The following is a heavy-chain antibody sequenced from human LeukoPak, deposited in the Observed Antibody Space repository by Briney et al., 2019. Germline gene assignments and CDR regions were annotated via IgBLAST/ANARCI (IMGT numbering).Heavy chain of an antibody. J-gene: IGHJ4*02. V-gene: IGHV1-18*01. CDR1: GYTFTSYG. CDR3: ARVSSLAVAGTSGFDY. D-gene: IGHD6-19*01. CDR2: ISAYNGNT. Sequence: GASVKVSCKASGYTFTSYGISWVRQAPGQGLEWMGWISAYNGNTNYAQKFQGRVTMTRDTSISTAYMELSRLRSDDTAVYYCARVSSLAVAGTSGFDYWGQGTLVIVSS.